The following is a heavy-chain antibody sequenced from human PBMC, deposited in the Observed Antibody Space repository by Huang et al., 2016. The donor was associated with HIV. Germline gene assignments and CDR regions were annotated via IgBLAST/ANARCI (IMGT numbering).Heavy chain of an antibody. CDR1: GGSIRSDNYY. J-gene: IGHJ4*02. V-gene: IGHV4-39*01. D-gene: IGHD3-10*01. Sequence: QLQLQESGPGLVKPSETLSLTCTVSGGSIRSDNYYWGWIRQPPGKGLEWIGGIYYSAITSYHPSLKSRVTITVDTSKNQFSLKMRSVTAADTAVYYCARLPGSITMIRGVITDPYWGQGTLVTVSS. CDR2: IYYSAIT. CDR3: ARLPGSITMIRGVITDPY.